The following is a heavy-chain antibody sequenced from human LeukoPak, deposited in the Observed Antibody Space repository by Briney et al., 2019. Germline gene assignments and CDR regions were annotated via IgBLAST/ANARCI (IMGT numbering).Heavy chain of an antibody. D-gene: IGHD6-19*01. CDR1: GYTFTGYY. J-gene: IGHJ4*02. CDR3: ASALIAVDGTSFDS. V-gene: IGHV1-2*02. CDR2: LNPNSGGT. Sequence: ASVKVSCKTSGYTFTGYYMHWVRQAPGQGLEWMAWLNPNSGGTNSAQKFQGRVTMTRDTSISTAYMELSSLRSDDTAVYYCASALIAVDGTSFDSWGQGTLVTVSS.